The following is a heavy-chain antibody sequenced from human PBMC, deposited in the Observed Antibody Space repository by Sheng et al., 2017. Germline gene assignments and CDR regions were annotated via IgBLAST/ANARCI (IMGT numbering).Heavy chain of an antibody. CDR2: INPGGSEI. CDR1: GFTFSSYW. V-gene: IGHV3-7*05. D-gene: IGHD1-26*01. CDR3: ARLSGTSTIYDY. Sequence: EVQLVESGGDLVQPGGSLRLSCVPSGFTFSSYWMSWVRQAPGKGLEWVASINPGGSEIHYVDSVKGRFTISRDNARYSLYLQMSGLRAEDSAMYFCARLSGTSTIYDYWGLGTLVTVSS. J-gene: IGHJ4*02.